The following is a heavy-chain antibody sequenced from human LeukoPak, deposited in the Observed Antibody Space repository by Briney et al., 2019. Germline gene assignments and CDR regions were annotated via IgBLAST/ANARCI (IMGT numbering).Heavy chain of an antibody. CDR3: AGLYGSGSYYGY. J-gene: IGHJ4*02. CDR2: IYYSGST. D-gene: IGHD3-10*01. Sequence: TSETLSLTCTVSGYSISSGFYWGWIRQPPGKGLEWIGSIYYSGSTYYKPSLKSRVTISVDTSKNQFSLKLSSVTAADTAVYYCAGLYGSGSYYGYWGQGTLVAVSS. V-gene: IGHV4-38-2*02. CDR1: GYSISSGFY.